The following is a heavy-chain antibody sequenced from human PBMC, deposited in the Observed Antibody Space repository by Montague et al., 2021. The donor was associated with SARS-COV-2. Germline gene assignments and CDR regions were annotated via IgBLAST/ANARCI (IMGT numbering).Heavy chain of an antibody. D-gene: IGHD3-3*01. CDR1: GSSISSSSYY. CDR2: IYYSGST. Sequence: SETLSLTCTVSGSSISSSSYYWGWIRQPPGKGLEWIGSIYYSGSTYYTPSLKSRATISVDTSKNQFSLKLSSVTAADTAVYYCARHSGRDTIFGVVIIPDAFDIWGQGTMVTVSS. CDR3: ARHSGRDTIFGVVIIPDAFDI. J-gene: IGHJ3*02. V-gene: IGHV4-39*01.